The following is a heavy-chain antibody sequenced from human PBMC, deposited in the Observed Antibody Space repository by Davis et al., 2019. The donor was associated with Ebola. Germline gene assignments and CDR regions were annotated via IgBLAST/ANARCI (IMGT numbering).Heavy chain of an antibody. Sequence: GESLKISCAASGFTFRSSGMHWVRQAPGKGLEWVAVIWYDGSNKYYADSVKGRFTISRDNSKNTLYLQMNSLRAEDTAVYYCAKDGLVATIGYYFDYWGQGTLVTVSS. J-gene: IGHJ4*02. CDR1: GFTFRSSG. V-gene: IGHV3-33*06. CDR3: AKDGLVATIGYYFDY. D-gene: IGHD5-12*01. CDR2: IWYDGSNK.